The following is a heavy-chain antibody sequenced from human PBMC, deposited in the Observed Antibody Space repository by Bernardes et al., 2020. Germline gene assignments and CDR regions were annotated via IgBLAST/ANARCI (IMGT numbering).Heavy chain of an antibody. V-gene: IGHV1-69*06. Sequence: SVKVSCKASGGTFSSYAISWVRQAPGRGLEWMGGIIPIFGTANYAQKFQGRVTITADKYTSTAYMALSSLRSEDTAVYYCARSEVVPAAIGGFRGWFDPWGQGTLVTVYS. CDR1: GGTFSSYA. J-gene: IGHJ5*02. D-gene: IGHD2-2*01. CDR2: IIPIFGTA. CDR3: ARSEVVPAAIGGFRGWFDP.